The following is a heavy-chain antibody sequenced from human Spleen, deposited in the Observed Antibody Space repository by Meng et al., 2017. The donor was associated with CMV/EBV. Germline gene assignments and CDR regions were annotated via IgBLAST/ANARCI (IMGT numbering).Heavy chain of an antibody. CDR2: TYYRSKWYN. CDR1: GDSVSSNSAA. Sequence: SETLSLTCAISGDSVSSNSAAWNWIRQSPSRGLEWLGRTYYRSKWYNDYAVSVKSRITINPDTSKNQFSLQLNSVTPEDTAVYYCARAGAPGIAVAGAFDYWGQGTPVTVSS. CDR3: ARAGAPGIAVAGAFDY. V-gene: IGHV6-1*01. D-gene: IGHD6-19*01. J-gene: IGHJ4*02.